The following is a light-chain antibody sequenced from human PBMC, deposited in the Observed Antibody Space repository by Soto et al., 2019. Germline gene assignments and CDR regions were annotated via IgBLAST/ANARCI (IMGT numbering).Light chain of an antibody. Sequence: EIVMTQSPVTLSASPGERVTLSCRASQSVDSTYLTWYQQKPGQAPRLLIYGASGRATGVPDRFSGSGSGTDFTLTISRLEPEDFAVYFCQYYDSFRKFGQGTKVDI. CDR2: GAS. CDR1: QSVDSTY. CDR3: QYYDSFRK. V-gene: IGKV3-20*01. J-gene: IGKJ1*01.